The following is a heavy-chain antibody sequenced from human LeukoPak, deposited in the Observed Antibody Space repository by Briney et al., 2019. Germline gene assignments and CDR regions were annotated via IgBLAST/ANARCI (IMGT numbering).Heavy chain of an antibody. Sequence: GGSLRLSCAASGFTFSSYAMHWVRQAPGKGLEWVAVISYDGSNKYYADSVKGRFTISRDNSKNTLYLQMNSLRAEDTAVYYCARLLSDGYWGQGTLVTVSS. CDR2: ISYDGSNK. CDR1: GFTFSSYA. D-gene: IGHD2/OR15-2a*01. J-gene: IGHJ4*02. CDR3: ARLLSDGY. V-gene: IGHV3-30-3*01.